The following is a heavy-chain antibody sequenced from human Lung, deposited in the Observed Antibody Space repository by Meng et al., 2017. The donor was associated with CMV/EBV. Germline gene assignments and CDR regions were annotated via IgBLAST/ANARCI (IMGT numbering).Heavy chain of an antibody. J-gene: IGHJ6*02. CDR3: ARDSGGAPYSGMDV. CDR1: GGSIRSTDYY. D-gene: IGHD3-10*01. CDR2: IFYTGNA. Sequence: GSLRLXXTVSGGSIRSTDYYWGWIRQPPGKGLEWIGNIFYTGNAYRNPSLKSRVTISVDTSKNHFSLKMSSVTAADTGVYYCARDSGGAPYSGMDVWGLGTTVT. V-gene: IGHV4-39*07.